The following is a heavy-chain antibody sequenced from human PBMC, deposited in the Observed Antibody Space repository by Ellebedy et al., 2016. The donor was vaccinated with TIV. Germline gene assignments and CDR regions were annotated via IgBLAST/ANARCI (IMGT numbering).Heavy chain of an antibody. D-gene: IGHD3-10*01. CDR1: GYTFTSHY. CDR2: INPAGGTT. CDR3: ARGFDGSGSYYYYGMDV. Sequence: AASVKVSCKASGYTFTSHYIHWTRQAPGHGLEWMGIINPAGGTTYYAQNFQGRVTMTRNTSISTAYMELSSLRSEDTAVYYCARGFDGSGSYYYYGMDVWGQGTRVTVS. V-gene: IGHV1-46*01. J-gene: IGHJ6*02.